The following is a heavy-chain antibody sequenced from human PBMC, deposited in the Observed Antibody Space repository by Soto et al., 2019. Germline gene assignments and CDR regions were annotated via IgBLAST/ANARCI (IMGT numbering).Heavy chain of an antibody. CDR2: IIPILGIA. CDR1: GGTFSSYT. Sequence: QVQLVQSGAEVKKPGSSVKVSCKASGGTFSSYTISWVRQAPGQGLEWMGRIIPILGIANYAQKFQGRVTITADKSTSPAYMELSSLRSEDTAVYYCARAGYDILTGYSQGWFDPWGQGTLVTVSS. CDR3: ARAGYDILTGYSQGWFDP. D-gene: IGHD3-9*01. J-gene: IGHJ5*02. V-gene: IGHV1-69*02.